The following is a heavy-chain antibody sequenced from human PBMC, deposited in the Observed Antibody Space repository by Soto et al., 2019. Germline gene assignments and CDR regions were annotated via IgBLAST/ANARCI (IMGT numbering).Heavy chain of an antibody. CDR2: THHSGRT. V-gene: IGHV4-4*02. CDR3: ARSEATVLDY. D-gene: IGHD4-17*01. Sequence: QVQLQESGPGLVKPSGTLSLTCTVSGGSMSSSNWWNWVRQPPGKGLEWIGETHHSGRTNYNPSLKIRVTISVDKSTNHCSLKLSSVTAADTAVYYCARSEATVLDYWGQGTLVTVSS. J-gene: IGHJ4*02. CDR1: GGSMSSSNW.